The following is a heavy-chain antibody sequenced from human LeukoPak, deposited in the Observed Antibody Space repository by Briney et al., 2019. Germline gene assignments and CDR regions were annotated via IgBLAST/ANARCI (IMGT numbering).Heavy chain of an antibody. Sequence: PSETLSLTCTVSGGSISSYYWSWIRKPPGKGLEWIGEINHSGSTNYNPSLKSRVTISVDTSKNQFSLKLSSVTAADTAVYYCARGSVVDYWGQGTLVTVSS. D-gene: IGHD4-23*01. V-gene: IGHV4-34*01. J-gene: IGHJ4*02. CDR1: GGSISSYY. CDR2: INHSGST. CDR3: ARGSVVDY.